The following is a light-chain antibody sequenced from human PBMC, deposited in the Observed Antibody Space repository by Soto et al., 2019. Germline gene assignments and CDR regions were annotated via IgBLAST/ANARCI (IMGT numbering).Light chain of an antibody. Sequence: EIVLTQSPATLSLSPGERATLSCRASQSVSSYLAWYQQKPGQAPRLLIYDAPSKATGIPARFSGSGSGTDFAITISSLEPEDFAVFYCQLRSNSSTFGPGTKVDIK. CDR1: QSVSSY. V-gene: IGKV3-11*01. CDR2: DAP. CDR3: QLRSNSST. J-gene: IGKJ3*01.